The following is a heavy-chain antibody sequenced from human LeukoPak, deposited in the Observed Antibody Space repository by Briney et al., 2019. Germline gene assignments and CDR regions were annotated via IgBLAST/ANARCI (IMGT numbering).Heavy chain of an antibody. CDR1: GGSTSTSSYY. CDR2: IYYSGST. D-gene: IGHD6-19*01. Sequence: PSETLSLTCTVSGGSTSTSSYYWGWIRQPPGKGLEWIGSIYYSGSTFYNPSLESRVTISVDTSKNQFSLKLTSVTATDTAVYYCAAIIAVAGIPLSDPWGQGTLVTVSS. CDR3: AAIIAVAGIPLSDP. J-gene: IGHJ5*02. V-gene: IGHV4-39*01.